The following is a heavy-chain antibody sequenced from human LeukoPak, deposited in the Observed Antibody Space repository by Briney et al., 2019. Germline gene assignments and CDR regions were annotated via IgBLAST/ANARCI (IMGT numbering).Heavy chain of an antibody. V-gene: IGHV5-51*01. CDR2: IYPGDSDT. CDR1: GYSFTTYW. CDR3: ARRWYYYGSGELYDY. Sequence: GESLKISCKASGYSFTTYWIGWVRQMPGKGLEWMGIIYPGDSDTRYSPSFQDQVTISADKSISTAYLQWSSLKASDTAMYYCARRWYYYGSGELYDYWGQGTLVTVSS. J-gene: IGHJ4*02. D-gene: IGHD3-10*01.